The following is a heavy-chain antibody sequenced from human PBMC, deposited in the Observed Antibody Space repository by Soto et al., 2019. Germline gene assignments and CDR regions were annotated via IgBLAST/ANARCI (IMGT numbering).Heavy chain of an antibody. D-gene: IGHD6-6*01. J-gene: IGHJ4*02. CDR3: AKGGARPVRPFDY. V-gene: IGHV3-23*01. CDR1: GFTFSSYA. CDR2: ISGSGGST. Sequence: QTGGSLRLSCAASGFTFSSYAMSWVRQAPGKGLEWVSAISGSGGSTYYADSVKGRFTISRDNSKNTLYLQMNSLRAEDTAVYYCAKGGARPVRPFDYWGQGTLVTVSS.